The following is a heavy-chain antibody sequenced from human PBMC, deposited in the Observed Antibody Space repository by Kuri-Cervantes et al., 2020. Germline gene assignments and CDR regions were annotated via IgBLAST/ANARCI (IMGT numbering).Heavy chain of an antibody. CDR2: INHSGST. CDR1: GGSFSSYY. V-gene: IGHV4-34*01. Sequence: SQTLSLTCAVYGGSFSSYYRSWIRQPPGKGLEWIGEINHSGSTNCNPSLKSRVTISVDTSKNQFSLKLSSATAADTAVYYCASEDYDILTGPIDYWGQGTLVTVSS. D-gene: IGHD3-9*01. CDR3: ASEDYDILTGPIDY. J-gene: IGHJ4*02.